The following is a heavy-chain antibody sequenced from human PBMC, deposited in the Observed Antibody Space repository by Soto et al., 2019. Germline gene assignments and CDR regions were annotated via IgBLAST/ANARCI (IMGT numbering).Heavy chain of an antibody. J-gene: IGHJ5*02. CDR1: GYTFTNYY. V-gene: IGHV1-46*03. CDR3: ARIPVPGTRDLWWFDP. D-gene: IGHD6-19*01. CDR2: INPSGGST. Sequence: QVQLVQSGAEVKKPGASVKVSCKASGYTFTNYYMHWVRQAPGQGLEWMGIINPSGGSTSYAQKFQGRVTMTRDTSTSTVYMELSSLRSEDTAVYYCARIPVPGTRDLWWFDPLGQGTLVTVSS.